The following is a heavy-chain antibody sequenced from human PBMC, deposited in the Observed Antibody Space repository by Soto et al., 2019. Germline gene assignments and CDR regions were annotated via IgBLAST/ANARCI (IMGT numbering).Heavy chain of an antibody. J-gene: IGHJ6*02. Sequence: EVQLLESGGGLVQPGGSLRLSCAASGFTFSSYAMSWVRQAPGKGLEWVSAISGSGANTYYADSVKGRFTISRDNTKNTLYLQMNSLRAEDTAVYYCAKTQSAADSSGMYGMDVWGQGTTVTVS. CDR2: ISGSGANT. CDR1: GFTFSSYA. D-gene: IGHD6-19*01. CDR3: AKTQSAADSSGMYGMDV. V-gene: IGHV3-23*01.